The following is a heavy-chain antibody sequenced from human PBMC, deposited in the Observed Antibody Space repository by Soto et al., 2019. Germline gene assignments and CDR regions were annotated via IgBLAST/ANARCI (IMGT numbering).Heavy chain of an antibody. CDR2: ISYDGSNK. J-gene: IGHJ6*02. Sequence: GGSLRLSCAASGFTFSSYGMHWVRQAPGKGLEWVAVISYDGSNKYYADSVKGRFTISRDNSKNTLYLQMNSLRAEDTAVYYCAKVGDVGATTGRYYGMDVWGQGTTVTVSS. CDR1: GFTFSSYG. CDR3: AKVGDVGATTGRYYGMDV. D-gene: IGHD1-26*01. V-gene: IGHV3-30*18.